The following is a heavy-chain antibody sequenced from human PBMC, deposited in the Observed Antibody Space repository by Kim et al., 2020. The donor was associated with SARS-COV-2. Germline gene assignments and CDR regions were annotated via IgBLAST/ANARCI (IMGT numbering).Heavy chain of an antibody. CDR2: ISGSGGST. CDR3: AKGKDMVRGVTEYYFDY. V-gene: IGHV3-23*01. J-gene: IGHJ4*02. Sequence: GGSLRLSCAASGFTFSSYAMSWVRQAPGKGLEWVSAISGSGGSTYYADSVKGRFTISRDNSKNTLYLQMNSLRAEDTAVYYCAKGKDMVRGVTEYYFDYWGQGTLVTVSS. CDR1: GFTFSSYA. D-gene: IGHD3-10*01.